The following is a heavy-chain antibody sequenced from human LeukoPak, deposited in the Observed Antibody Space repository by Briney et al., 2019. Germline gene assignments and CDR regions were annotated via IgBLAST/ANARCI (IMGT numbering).Heavy chain of an antibody. J-gene: IGHJ3*02. V-gene: IGHV7-4-1*02. CDR3: ARGFVHDYGDYSVAFDI. Sequence: GASVKVSCKASGYTFTSYAKNWVRQAPGQGLEWMGWINTNTGNPTYAQGFTGRFVFSLDTSVSTAYLQISSLKAEDTAVYYCARGFVHDYGDYSVAFDIWGQGTMVTVSS. D-gene: IGHD4-17*01. CDR1: GYTFTSYA. CDR2: INTNTGNP.